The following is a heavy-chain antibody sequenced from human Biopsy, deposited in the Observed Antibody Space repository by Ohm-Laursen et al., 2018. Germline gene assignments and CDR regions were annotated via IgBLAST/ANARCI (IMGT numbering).Heavy chain of an antibody. D-gene: IGHD3/OR15-3a*01. V-gene: IGHV4-59*08. J-gene: IGHJ4*02. CDR3: VRLNRRGNIIFFDY. Sequence: SDTLSLTCIVSGGSIRSDYWSWIRQSPRKGLEWIGHISGRGATNYNPSLRGRVTISVDASKSQFSLTLTSVTAADTAVYYCVRLNRRGNIIFFDYWGRGTLVTVSS. CDR2: ISGRGAT. CDR1: GGSIRSDY.